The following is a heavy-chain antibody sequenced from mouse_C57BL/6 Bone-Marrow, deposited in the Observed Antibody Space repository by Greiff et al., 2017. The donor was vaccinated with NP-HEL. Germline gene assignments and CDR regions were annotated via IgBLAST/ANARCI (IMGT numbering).Heavy chain of an antibody. CDR3: ARWFYDYDDPYYAMDY. J-gene: IGHJ4*01. CDR2: IDPSDSET. Sequence: VKLQQPGAELVRPGSSVKLSCKASGYTFTSYWMHWVKQRPIQGLEWIGNIDPSDSETPYNQKFKDKATLTVDKSSSTAYMQRSSLTSEDSAVYYCARWFYDYDDPYYAMDYGGQGTSVTVSS. CDR1: GYTFTSYW. V-gene: IGHV1-52*01. D-gene: IGHD2-4*01.